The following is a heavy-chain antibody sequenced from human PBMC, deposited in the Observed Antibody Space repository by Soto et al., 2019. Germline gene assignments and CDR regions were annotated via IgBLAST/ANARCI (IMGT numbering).Heavy chain of an antibody. CDR2: IIPMFGST. CDR3: EREGYCSSGSCSCAGFDI. V-gene: IGHV1-69*01. Sequence: QVQLVQSGAEVKRPGSSVKVSCKASGDTFSTFAITWVRQAPGQGLEWLGGIIPMFGSTKYAQNFQGGVTITDDESKITAYMELSSLRSEDTAVSYCEREGYCSSGSCSCAGFDIWGQGTMVTGSS. D-gene: IGHD2-15*01. CDR1: GDTFSTFA. J-gene: IGHJ3*02.